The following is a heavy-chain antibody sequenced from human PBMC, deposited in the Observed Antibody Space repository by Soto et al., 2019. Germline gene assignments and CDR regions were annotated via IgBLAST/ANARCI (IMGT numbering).Heavy chain of an antibody. CDR1: GFTFSSYN. Sequence: GGSLRLSCAASGFTFSSYNMDWVRQAPGKGLEWVSSLSSSSGYIYYADSVKGRFTISRDNAKNSLYLQMNSLRVEDTAVYYCARHYSSGSSSFDYWGHGTLVTAPQ. J-gene: IGHJ4*01. CDR3: ARHYSSGSSSFDY. CDR2: LSSSSGYI. D-gene: IGHD3-10*01. V-gene: IGHV3-21*01.